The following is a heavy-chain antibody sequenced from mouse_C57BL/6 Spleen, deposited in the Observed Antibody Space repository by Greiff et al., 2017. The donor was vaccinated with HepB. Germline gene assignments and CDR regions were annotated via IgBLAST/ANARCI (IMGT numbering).Heavy chain of an antibody. CDR1: GYTFTSYW. CDR3: ARRLGRNYAMDY. V-gene: IGHV1-61*01. Sequence: QVQLQQPGAELVRPGSSVKLSCKASGYTFTSYWMDWVKQRPGQGLEWIGNIYPSDSETHYNQKFKDKATLTVDKSSSTAYMQLSSLTSEDSAVYYCARRLGRNYAMDYWGQGASVTVSS. CDR2: IYPSDSET. D-gene: IGHD4-1*01. J-gene: IGHJ4*01.